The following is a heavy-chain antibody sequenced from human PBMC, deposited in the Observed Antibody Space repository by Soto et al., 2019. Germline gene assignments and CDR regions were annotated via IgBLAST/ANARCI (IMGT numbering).Heavy chain of an antibody. V-gene: IGHV1-3*01. D-gene: IGHD2-15*01. CDR3: AREGAHYTPLDH. Sequence: GASVKVSCKASGYTFTDYAIHWVRQAPGQGLEWMGWINVGNGNTGYSRKFQGRVTNVRDMSASTAYIEVTSLTSEDTAIYYCAREGAHYTPLDHWGQGTLVTVSS. CDR1: GYTFTDYA. CDR2: INVGNGNT. J-gene: IGHJ4*02.